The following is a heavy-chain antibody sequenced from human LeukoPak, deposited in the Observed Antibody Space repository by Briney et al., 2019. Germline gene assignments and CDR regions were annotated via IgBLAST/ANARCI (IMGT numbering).Heavy chain of an antibody. CDR3: ARDLFWIAAANTNNNAFDI. CDR2: INHSGST. V-gene: IGHV4-34*01. D-gene: IGHD6-13*01. J-gene: IGHJ3*02. Sequence: SETLSLTCAVYGGCFSGYYWSWIRQPPGKGLEWIGEINHSGSTNYNPSLKSRVTISVDTSKNQFSLKLSSVTAADTAVYYCARDLFWIAAANTNNNAFDIWGQGTMVTVSS. CDR1: GGCFSGYY.